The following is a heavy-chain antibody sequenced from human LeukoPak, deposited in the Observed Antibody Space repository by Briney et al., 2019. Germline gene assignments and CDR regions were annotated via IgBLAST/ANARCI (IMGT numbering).Heavy chain of an antibody. D-gene: IGHD2-15*01. CDR2: MYYSGST. CDR3: AGMSSSYPNYYHGMDV. J-gene: IGHJ6*02. V-gene: IGHV4-59*08. Sequence: PSETLSLTCTVSVGSISSYYWSWIRQAPGKGLEWIGYMYYSGSTNYNPSLKSRVTMSVDTSNNQFSLKLSSVTAADTAVYYCAGMSSSYPNYYHGMDVWGQGTTVTVSS. CDR1: VGSISSYY.